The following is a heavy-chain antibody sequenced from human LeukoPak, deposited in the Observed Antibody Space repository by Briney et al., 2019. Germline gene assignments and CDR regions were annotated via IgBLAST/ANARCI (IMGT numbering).Heavy chain of an antibody. V-gene: IGHV4-39*07. D-gene: IGHD6-13*01. J-gene: IGHJ6*02. CDR3: ARVWGYSSSWYEGVGYGMDV. Sequence: SETLSLTCTVSGGSISSSSYYWGWIRQPPGKGLEWIGSIYYSGSTYYNPSLKSRVTISVDTSKNQFSLKLSSVTAADTAVYYCARVWGYSSSWYEGVGYGMDVWGQGTTVTVSS. CDR1: GGSISSSSYY. CDR2: IYYSGST.